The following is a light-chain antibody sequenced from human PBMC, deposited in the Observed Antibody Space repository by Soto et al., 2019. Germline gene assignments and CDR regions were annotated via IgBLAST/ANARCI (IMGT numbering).Light chain of an antibody. Sequence: EIVLTQSPVTLSLSPGEIATLSCSASQSVSNNYLAWYQQKPGQAPRLLIYGASNRATCIPDRFSSSGSGKDFTLTISRLEPEDFAVYYCKQYGSSGKFGQGTKVDIK. CDR2: GAS. CDR1: QSVSNNY. CDR3: KQYGSSGK. V-gene: IGKV3-20*01. J-gene: IGKJ1*01.